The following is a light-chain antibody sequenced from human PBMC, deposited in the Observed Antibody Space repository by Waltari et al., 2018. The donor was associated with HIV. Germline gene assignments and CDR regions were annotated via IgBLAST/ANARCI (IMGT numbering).Light chain of an antibody. CDR2: DVS. J-gene: IGLJ1*01. CDR3: CSYAGNYSYV. V-gene: IGLV2-11*01. CDR1: SSDVGDSTF. Sequence: QSALTQPRSVSGSPGQSVTISCTGTSSDVGDSTFVSWDRQHPGKVPHLMIYDVSTRPSGVPDRFSDSRSGNTASLTISGLQAEDEADYFCCSYAGNYSYVFGSGSRVTVL.